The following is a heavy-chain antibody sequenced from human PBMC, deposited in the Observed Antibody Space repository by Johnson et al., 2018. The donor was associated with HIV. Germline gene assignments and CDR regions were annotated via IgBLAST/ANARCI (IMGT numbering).Heavy chain of an antibody. V-gene: IGHV3-66*02. CDR1: GFTVSSNY. CDR2: IYSGGST. J-gene: IGHJ3*02. D-gene: IGHD6-25*01. CDR3: ASVRGRQRKLGAFDI. Sequence: VQLVESGGGLVQPGGSLRLSCAASGFTVSSNYMSWVRQAPGKGLEWVSVIYSGGSTYYADSVKGRFTISRDNSKNTLYLQRTSLRAEDTAVYYCASVRGRQRKLGAFDIWGQGTMVTVSS.